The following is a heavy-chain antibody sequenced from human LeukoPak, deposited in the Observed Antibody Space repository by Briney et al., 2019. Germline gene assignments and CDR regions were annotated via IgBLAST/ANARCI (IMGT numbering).Heavy chain of an antibody. CDR3: ARQSSGRYYFDY. CDR2: IYYSGIT. V-gene: IGHV4-39*01. D-gene: IGHD3-16*02. Sequence: SETLSLTCTVSGGSISSSSHYWGWIRQPPGKGLEGIGSIYYSGITYYNSPLQSRVTISVDTSKNQFSLKLSSVTAAETAVYYCARQSSGRYYFDYWGQGALVTVSS. J-gene: IGHJ4*02. CDR1: GGSISSSSHY.